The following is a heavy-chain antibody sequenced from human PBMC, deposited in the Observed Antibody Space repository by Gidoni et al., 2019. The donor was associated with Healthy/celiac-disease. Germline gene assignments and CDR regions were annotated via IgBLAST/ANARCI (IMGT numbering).Heavy chain of an antibody. Sequence: EVQLLESGGGLVQPGGSLRLSCSASGFTFSSYAMGWVRQAPGKGLEWFSAISGSVGSTYSAASVKGRFTISRDNSKNTLYLQMNSLRAEDTAVYYCAKDRSKQQLEGTDYWGQGTLVTVSS. D-gene: IGHD6-13*01. CDR3: AKDRSKQQLEGTDY. V-gene: IGHV3-23*01. CDR1: GFTFSSYA. J-gene: IGHJ4*02. CDR2: ISGSVGST.